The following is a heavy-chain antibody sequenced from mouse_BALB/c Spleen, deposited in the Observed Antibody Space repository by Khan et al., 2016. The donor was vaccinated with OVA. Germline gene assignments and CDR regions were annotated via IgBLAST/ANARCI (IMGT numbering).Heavy chain of an antibody. CDR3: ARSPYGNFAY. Sequence: EVNVVESGGGLVKPGGSLKLSCAASGFTFSTYAMSRVRQTPEKRLEWVATISSDGDYTYFPDNVTGRFTISRDNAKNTLCLQMTSLRSEDTAMYYCARSPYGNFAYWGQGTLVTVSA. V-gene: IGHV5-9-3*01. D-gene: IGHD2-1*01. CDR2: ISSDGDYT. CDR1: GFTFSTYA. J-gene: IGHJ3*01.